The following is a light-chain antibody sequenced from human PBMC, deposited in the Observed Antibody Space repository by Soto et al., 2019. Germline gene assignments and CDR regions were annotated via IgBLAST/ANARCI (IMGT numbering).Light chain of an antibody. CDR2: AAS. CDR1: QTISNF. Sequence: DIQMTQSPSSLSAYVGDRVTITCRASQTISNFLNWYQQKPGKAPNLLIYAASGLQSGVPSRFSASGSGTDFTLNITSLQPEDFATYFCQQSFGTPRTFGQGTKVDIK. V-gene: IGKV1-39*01. CDR3: QQSFGTPRT. J-gene: IGKJ1*01.